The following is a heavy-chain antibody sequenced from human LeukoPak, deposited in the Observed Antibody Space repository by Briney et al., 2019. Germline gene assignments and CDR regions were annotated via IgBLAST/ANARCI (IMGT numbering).Heavy chain of an antibody. J-gene: IGHJ6*03. Sequence: GGSLRLSCAASGLTFSRSWMHWVRQAPGKGLEWVASIKQDGSEKYYVDSVKGRFTISRDNAKNSLYLQMNSLRAEDTAVYYCARSQRLRYYMDVWGKGTTVTVSS. CDR2: IKQDGSEK. V-gene: IGHV3-7*01. D-gene: IGHD4-17*01. CDR1: GLTFSRSW. CDR3: ARSQRLRYYMDV.